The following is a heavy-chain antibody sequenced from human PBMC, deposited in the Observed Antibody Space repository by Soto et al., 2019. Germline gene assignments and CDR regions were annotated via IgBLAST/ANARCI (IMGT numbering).Heavy chain of an antibody. CDR2: IYYTGIT. CDR1: GDSISSGDYY. CDR3: ARHYNLPDY. J-gene: IGHJ4*02. D-gene: IGHD1-1*01. Sequence: QVQLQESGPGPVKPSQTLSLTCTVSGDSISSGDYYWSWIRQPPGKGLEWIGYIYYTGITKYNPSLKSRLTISVDTSKNQFSLKVTSVTAADTAIYYCARHYNLPDYWGQGTLVTVSS. V-gene: IGHV4-30-4*01.